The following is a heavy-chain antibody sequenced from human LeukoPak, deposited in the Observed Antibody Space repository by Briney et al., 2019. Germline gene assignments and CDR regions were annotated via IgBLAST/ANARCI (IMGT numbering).Heavy chain of an antibody. CDR2: INPSGGST. CDR3: ARSQLRTKWFDP. Sequence: ASVTVSCTASGYTFTSCYMHWVRQAPGQGLEWMGIINPSGGSTSYAQKFQGRVTMTRDTSTSTVYMELSSLRSEDTAVYYCARSQLRTKWFDPWGQGTLVTVSS. V-gene: IGHV1-46*01. CDR1: GYTFTSCY. D-gene: IGHD4-23*01. J-gene: IGHJ5*02.